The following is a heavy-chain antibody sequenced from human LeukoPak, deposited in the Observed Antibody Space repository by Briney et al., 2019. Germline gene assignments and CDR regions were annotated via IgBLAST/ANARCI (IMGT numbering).Heavy chain of an antibody. CDR1: GYTFTDYY. V-gene: IGHV1-2*02. CDR3: APSDVYYFDY. Sequence: ASVKVSCKASGYTFTDYYLHWVRQAPGQGLEWMGWINPNSGGTNYAQTFQGRVTMTRDTSITTAYLELSRLRSDDTAVYYCAPSDVYYFDYWGQGTLVTVSS. D-gene: IGHD5-24*01. J-gene: IGHJ4*02. CDR2: INPNSGGT.